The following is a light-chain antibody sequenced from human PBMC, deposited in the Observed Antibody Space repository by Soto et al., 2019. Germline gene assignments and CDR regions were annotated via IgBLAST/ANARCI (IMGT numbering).Light chain of an antibody. V-gene: IGKV1-39*01. CDR1: QSISSY. Sequence: DTQMTQSPSTLSASVGDTVTITCRASQSISSYLNWYQQKPGKAPKLLIYAASSLQSGVPSRFSGSGSGTDFTLTISSLQPEDFATYYCQQSYSTLITFGQGTRLEI. CDR3: QQSYSTLIT. J-gene: IGKJ5*01. CDR2: AAS.